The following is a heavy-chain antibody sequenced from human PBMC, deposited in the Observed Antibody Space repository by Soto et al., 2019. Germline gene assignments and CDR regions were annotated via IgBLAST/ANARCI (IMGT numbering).Heavy chain of an antibody. D-gene: IGHD2-2*01. CDR1: GYTFTSYA. J-gene: IGHJ4*02. Sequence: VKVSCQASGYTFTSYAMHWVRHATGQRLEWMGWINAGNGNTKYSQKFQGRVTITRDTSASTAYMELSSLRSEDTAVYYCARGGTSCYVDWGQGTLVTVSS. V-gene: IGHV1-3*01. CDR2: INAGNGNT. CDR3: ARGGTSCYVD.